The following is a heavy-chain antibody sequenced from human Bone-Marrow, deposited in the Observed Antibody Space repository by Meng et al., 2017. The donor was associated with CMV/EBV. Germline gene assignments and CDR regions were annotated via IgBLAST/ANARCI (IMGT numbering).Heavy chain of an antibody. Sequence: ASVKVSCKASGYTFTGYHIHWVRQAPGQGLQWMGLIKPNSGDTNYAQEFQGRVTMTRDTSISTAYMELSRLRSDDTAVYYCARVGLVATWAGFWYWGQGTLVTVSS. V-gene: IGHV1-2*02. CDR1: GYTFTGYH. J-gene: IGHJ4*02. CDR2: IKPNSGDT. CDR3: ARVGLVATWAGFWY. D-gene: IGHD5-12*01.